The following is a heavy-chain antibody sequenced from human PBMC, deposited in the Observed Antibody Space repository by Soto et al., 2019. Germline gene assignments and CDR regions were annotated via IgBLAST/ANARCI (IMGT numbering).Heavy chain of an antibody. D-gene: IGHD4-17*01. Sequence: GASVKVSCKASGYTLTRYDINWVRQAPGQGLEWMGWTNPKSGYTGSAQKFQDRITMTRDSSISTAYMELNSLRSEDTAVYYCARTDGDLDYWGQGTLVTVSS. CDR1: GYTLTRYD. J-gene: IGHJ4*02. V-gene: IGHV1-8*01. CDR2: TNPKSGYT. CDR3: ARTDGDLDY.